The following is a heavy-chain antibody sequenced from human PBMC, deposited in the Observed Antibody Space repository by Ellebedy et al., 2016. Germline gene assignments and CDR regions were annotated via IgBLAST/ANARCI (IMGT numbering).Heavy chain of an antibody. D-gene: IGHD5-18*01. CDR1: GFTFSSYA. Sequence: GESLKISCAASGFTFSSYAMSWVRQAPGKGLEWVSAISGSGGSTYYADSVKGRFTISRDNSKNTLYLQMNSLRAEDTAVYYCAKDRVRATAMVPIDAFDIWGQGTMVTVSS. CDR2: ISGSGGST. CDR3: AKDRVRATAMVPIDAFDI. J-gene: IGHJ3*02. V-gene: IGHV3-23*01.